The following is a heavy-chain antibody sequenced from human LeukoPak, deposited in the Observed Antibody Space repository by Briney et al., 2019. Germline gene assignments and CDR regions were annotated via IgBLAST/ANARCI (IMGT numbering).Heavy chain of an antibody. V-gene: IGHV1-2*02. CDR2: INPNSGGT. D-gene: IGHD2-15*01. CDR3: ARGVVVVVAATGAFDI. CDR1: GYTFTGYY. Sequence: ASVKVSCKASGYTFTGYYMHWVRQAPGQGLEWMGWINPNSGGTNYAQKFQGRVTMTRDTSISTAYMELSRLRSDDTAVYCCARGVVVVVAATGAFDIWGQGTMVTVSS. J-gene: IGHJ3*02.